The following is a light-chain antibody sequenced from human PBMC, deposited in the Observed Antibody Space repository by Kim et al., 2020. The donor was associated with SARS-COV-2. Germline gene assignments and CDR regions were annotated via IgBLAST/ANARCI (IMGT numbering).Light chain of an antibody. Sequence: QRVTITCSESSSNLGSNTVNWYQQLPGTAPKLLIYSNSQRPSGVPDRFSGSKSGTSASLAISGLQSEDEADYYCAAWDDSLNGFYVFGTGTKVTVL. CDR3: AAWDDSLNGFYV. J-gene: IGLJ1*01. V-gene: IGLV1-44*01. CDR2: SNS. CDR1: SSNLGSNT.